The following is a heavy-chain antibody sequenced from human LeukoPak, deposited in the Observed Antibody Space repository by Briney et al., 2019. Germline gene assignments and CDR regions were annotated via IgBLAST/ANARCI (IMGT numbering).Heavy chain of an antibody. CDR3: ARDLGSWYYYNVDY. CDR2: ISAYNGNT. CDR1: DYTFTSYG. J-gene: IGHJ4*02. Sequence: GASVKVSCKASDYTFTSYGISWVRQAPGQGLEWMGWISAYNGNTNYAQKLQGRVTMTTDTSTSTAYMELRSLRSDDTAVYYCARDLGSWYYYNVDYWGQGTLVTVSS. D-gene: IGHD6-13*01. V-gene: IGHV1-18*01.